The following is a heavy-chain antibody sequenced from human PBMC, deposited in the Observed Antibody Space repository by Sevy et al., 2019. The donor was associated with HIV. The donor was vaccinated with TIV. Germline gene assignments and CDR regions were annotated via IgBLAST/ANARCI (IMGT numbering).Heavy chain of an antibody. CDR2: IGTAGDT. CDR1: GFTFSSYD. CDR3: ARRYGGDAFDI. J-gene: IGHJ3*02. D-gene: IGHD3-10*01. Sequence: GGSLRLSCAASGFTFSSYDMHWVRQATGEGLEWVSAIGTAGDTYYPGSVKGRFTISRENAKNSLYLQMNSLRAGVTAVYYCARRYGGDAFDIWGQGTMVTVSS. V-gene: IGHV3-13*01.